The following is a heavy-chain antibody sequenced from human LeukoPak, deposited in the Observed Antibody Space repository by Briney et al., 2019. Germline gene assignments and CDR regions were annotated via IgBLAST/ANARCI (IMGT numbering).Heavy chain of an antibody. V-gene: IGHV4-59*01. Sequence: SETLSLTCTVSGDSITTYFWSWIRQPPGKGLEWIGYIYYSGTTNYNPSLKSRVTISVDTSKSQVSLKLSSVTAADTAVYYCARDRAMPTAPGYWFDLWGQGTLVTVSS. J-gene: IGHJ5*02. CDR1: GDSITTYF. CDR2: IYYSGTT. D-gene: IGHD2-2*01. CDR3: ARDRAMPTAPGYWFDL.